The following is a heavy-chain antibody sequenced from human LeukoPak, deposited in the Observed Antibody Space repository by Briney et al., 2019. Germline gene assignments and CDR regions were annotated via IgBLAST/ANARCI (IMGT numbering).Heavy chain of an antibody. Sequence: GGSLRLSCAASGFTFSSFWMGWVRQAPGKGLEWVAVISYDGSNKYYADSVKGRFTISRDNSKNTLYLQMNSLRAEDTAVYYCAKDLRRYCSGGSCYYFDYWGQGTLVTVSS. CDR2: ISYDGSNK. J-gene: IGHJ4*02. CDR3: AKDLRRYCSGGSCYYFDY. CDR1: GFTFSSFW. D-gene: IGHD2-15*01. V-gene: IGHV3-30*18.